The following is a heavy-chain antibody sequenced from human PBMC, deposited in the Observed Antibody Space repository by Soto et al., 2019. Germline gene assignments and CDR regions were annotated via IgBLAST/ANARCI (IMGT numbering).Heavy chain of an antibody. V-gene: IGHV1-69*13. CDR3: ARDRLGIAVAYFDY. J-gene: IGHJ4*02. CDR2: IIPIFGTA. Sequence: ASVKVSCKASGGTFSSYAISWVRQAPGQGLEWMGGIIPIFGTANYAQKFQGRVTITADESTSTAYMELSSLRSEDTAVYYCARDRLGIAVAYFDYWGQGTLVTVSS. D-gene: IGHD6-19*01. CDR1: GGTFSSYA.